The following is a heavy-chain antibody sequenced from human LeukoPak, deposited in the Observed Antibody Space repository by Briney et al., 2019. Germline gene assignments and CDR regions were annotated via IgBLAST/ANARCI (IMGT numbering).Heavy chain of an antibody. J-gene: IGHJ4*02. Sequence: SETLSLTCAVYGGSFSGYYWSWIRQPPGKGLEWIGEINHSGSTNYNPSLKSRVTISVDTSKNQFSLKLSSVTAADTAVYYCARGEWELRAMYYFDYWGQGTLVTVSS. V-gene: IGHV4-34*01. CDR2: INHSGST. D-gene: IGHD1-26*01. CDR3: ARGEWELRAMYYFDY. CDR1: GGSFSGYY.